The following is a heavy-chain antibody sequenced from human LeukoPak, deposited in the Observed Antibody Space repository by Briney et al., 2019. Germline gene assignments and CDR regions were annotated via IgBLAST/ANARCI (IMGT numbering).Heavy chain of an antibody. CDR3: AREDYDDSGAWYFDL. D-gene: IGHD3-3*01. Sequence: SETLSLTCTVSGGSISSYYWNWIRQPAGKGLEWIGRIYASGSTNYNPSLKSRVTMSVDTSKNQFSLKLSSVTAADTAVYYCAREDYDDSGAWYFDLWGRGTLVTVSS. CDR2: IYASGST. CDR1: GGSISSYY. J-gene: IGHJ2*01. V-gene: IGHV4-4*07.